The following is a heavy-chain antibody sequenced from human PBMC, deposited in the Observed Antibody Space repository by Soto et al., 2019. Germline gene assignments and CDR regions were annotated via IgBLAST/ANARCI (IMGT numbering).Heavy chain of an antibody. J-gene: IGHJ5*02. Sequence: EVQLLESGGGLVQPGGSLRLSCAASGFTFSTYAMSWVRQAPGKGLEWVSVIYSGGSTYYADSVKGRFTISRDNSKNTLYLQMNSLRAEDTAVYYCARDGSGSARRGYSGYEGNWFDPWGQGTLVTVSS. CDR1: GFTFSTYA. D-gene: IGHD5-12*01. CDR2: IYSGGST. CDR3: ARDGSGSARRGYSGYEGNWFDP. V-gene: IGHV3-23*03.